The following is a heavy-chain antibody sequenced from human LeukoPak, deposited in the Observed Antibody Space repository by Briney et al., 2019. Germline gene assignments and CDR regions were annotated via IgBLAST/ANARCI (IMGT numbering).Heavy chain of an antibody. CDR2: IYYSGST. V-gene: IGHV4-59*01. CDR1: GGSISSYY. J-gene: IGHJ3*02. CDR3: ARSSTFGGVPAFDI. Sequence: SETLSLTCTVSGGSISSYYWSWIRQPPGKGLEWIGYIYYSGSTNYNPTLKSRVTISVDTSKNQFSLRLSSVTAADTAVYYCARSSTFGGVPAFDIWGQGTMVTVST. D-gene: IGHD3-16*01.